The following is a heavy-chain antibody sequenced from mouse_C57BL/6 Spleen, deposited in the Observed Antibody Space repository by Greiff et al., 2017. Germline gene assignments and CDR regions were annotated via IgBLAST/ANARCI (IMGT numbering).Heavy chain of an antibody. D-gene: IGHD1-1*01. CDR3: GGRHGSSPLDY. J-gene: IGHJ3*01. CDR1: GSSLTSYG. V-gene: IGHV2-6*01. Sequence: QVQLKEPGPGLVAPSQSLSITCTVSGSSLTSYGVDWVRQSPGQGLEWLGVIWGVGSTNYNSALKSRLSISTDNSTTHASYKMNSLQTADTAMYYYGGRHGSSPLDYWGQGTLVTVSA. CDR2: IWGVGST.